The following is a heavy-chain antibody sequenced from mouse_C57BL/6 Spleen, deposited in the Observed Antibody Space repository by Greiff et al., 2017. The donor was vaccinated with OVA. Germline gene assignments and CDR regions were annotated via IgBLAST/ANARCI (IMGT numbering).Heavy chain of an antibody. Sequence: EVKLVESGGGLVKPGGSLKLSCAASGFTFSDYGMHWVRQAPEKGLEWVAYISSGSSTIYYADTVKSRFTISRDNAKNTLFLQMTSLRSEDTAMYYCARPDYYGSSPAWFAYWGQGTLVTVSA. D-gene: IGHD1-1*01. CDR2: ISSGSSTI. CDR1: GFTFSDYG. V-gene: IGHV5-17*01. CDR3: ARPDYYGSSPAWFAY. J-gene: IGHJ3*01.